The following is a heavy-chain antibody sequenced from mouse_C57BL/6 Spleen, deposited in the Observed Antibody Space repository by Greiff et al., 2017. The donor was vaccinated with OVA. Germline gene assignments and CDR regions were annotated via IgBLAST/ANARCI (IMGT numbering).Heavy chain of an antibody. CDR3: ARMITTYFDY. J-gene: IGHJ2*01. D-gene: IGHD2-4*01. CDR2: IDRENGET. CDR1: GFNFNDYY. V-gene: IGHV14-2*01. Sequence: VQLQQSGAELVKPGASVKLSCTASGFNFNDYYMHWVKQRPEQGLEWIGRIDRENGETKYAPKFQGKATITADTSSNTAYLQLSSLTSEDTAVDYCARMITTYFDYWGQGTTLTVSS.